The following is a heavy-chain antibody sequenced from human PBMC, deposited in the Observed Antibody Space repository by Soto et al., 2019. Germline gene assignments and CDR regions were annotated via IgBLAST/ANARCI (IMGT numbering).Heavy chain of an antibody. V-gene: IGHV4-31*03. CDR3: ARDLNQYYYDSSGYYRQLSNWFDP. CDR2: IYYSGST. Sequence: SETLSLTCTVSGGSISSGGYYWSWIRQHPGKGLEWIGYIYYSGSTYYNPSLKSRVTISVDTSKNQFSLKLSSVTAADTAVYYCARDLNQYYYDSSGYYRQLSNWFDPWGQGTLVTVSS. J-gene: IGHJ5*02. D-gene: IGHD3-22*01. CDR1: GGSISSGGYY.